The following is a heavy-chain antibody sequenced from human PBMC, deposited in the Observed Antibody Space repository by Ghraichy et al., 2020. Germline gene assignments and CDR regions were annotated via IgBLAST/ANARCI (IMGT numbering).Heavy chain of an antibody. D-gene: IGHD3-3*01. CDR2: ISGGGGGT. CDR1: GFTFRNYA. V-gene: IGHV3-23*01. CDR3: AKEYRSGYDRDAFDI. Sequence: GGSLRLSCAASGFTFRNYALNWVRQAPGKGLEWVSSISGGGGGTYYADSVKGRFTISRDSSKNMLFMQMTSLRAEDTAVYYCAKEYRSGYDRDAFDIWCQETMATVS. J-gene: IGHJ3*02.